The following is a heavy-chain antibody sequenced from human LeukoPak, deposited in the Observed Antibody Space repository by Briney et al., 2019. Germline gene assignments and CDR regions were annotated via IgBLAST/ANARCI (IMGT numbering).Heavy chain of an antibody. J-gene: IGHJ4*02. D-gene: IGHD3-22*01. Sequence: MCIIYPLDSDTRYSPSFQGQVTISADKSISTAYLQWSSLKASDTAMYYCARLDYYDSSANYWGQGTLVTVSS. V-gene: IGHV5-51*01. CDR3: ARLDYYDSSANY. CDR2: IYPLDSDT.